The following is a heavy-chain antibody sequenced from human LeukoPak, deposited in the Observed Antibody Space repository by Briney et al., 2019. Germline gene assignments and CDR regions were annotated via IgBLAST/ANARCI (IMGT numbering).Heavy chain of an antibody. D-gene: IGHD2-15*01. Sequence: ASVKVSCKASGYTFTSYGISWVRQAPGQGLEWMGWISAYNGNTNYAQKLQGRVTMTTDTSTSTAYMELRSLRSGDTAVYYCARALGYCSGGSCFARDNWFDPWGQGTLVTVSS. CDR3: ARALGYCSGGSCFARDNWFDP. CDR1: GYTFTSYG. J-gene: IGHJ5*02. V-gene: IGHV1-18*01. CDR2: ISAYNGNT.